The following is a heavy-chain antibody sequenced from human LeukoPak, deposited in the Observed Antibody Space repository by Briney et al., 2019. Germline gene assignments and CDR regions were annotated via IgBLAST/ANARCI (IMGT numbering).Heavy chain of an antibody. CDR1: GFTFSSYA. CDR2: ISYDGSNK. J-gene: IGHJ4*02. Sequence: GGSLRLSCAASGFTFSSYAMHWVRQAPGKGLEWVAVISYDGSNKYYADSEKGRFTISRDNSKNTLYLQMNSLRAEDTAVYYCARDLGGFGSPEYYFDYWGQGTLVTVSS. V-gene: IGHV3-30-3*01. D-gene: IGHD3-10*01. CDR3: ARDLGGFGSPEYYFDY.